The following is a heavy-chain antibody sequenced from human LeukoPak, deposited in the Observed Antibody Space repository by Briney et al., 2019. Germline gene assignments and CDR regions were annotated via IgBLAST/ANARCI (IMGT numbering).Heavy chain of an antibody. V-gene: IGHV3-53*01. CDR3: ARGWVVATGAFDI. J-gene: IGHJ3*02. D-gene: IGHD2-15*01. CDR1: GFTVSINY. Sequence: GGSLRLSCAASGFTVSINYMTWVRQAPGKGLEWVSVIYSGGSTYHADSVKGRFSITRDNSKNTVCLQMNNLRAEDTAVYYCARGWVVATGAFDIWGQGTMVTVSS. CDR2: IYSGGST.